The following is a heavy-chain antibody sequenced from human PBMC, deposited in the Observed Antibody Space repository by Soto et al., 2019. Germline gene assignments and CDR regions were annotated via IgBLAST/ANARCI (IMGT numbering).Heavy chain of an antibody. CDR3: ARDQRYDFWSGYYRDYGMDV. Sequence: EVQLVESGGGLVKPGGSLRLSCAASGFTFSSYTMNWVRQAPGKGLEWVSSISGRSSYIYYADSVKGRFTISRDNAKISVYLQMNSLRGEDTAVYYCARDQRYDFWSGYYRDYGMDVWGQGTTVTVSS. D-gene: IGHD3-3*01. CDR2: ISGRSSYI. V-gene: IGHV3-21*02. CDR1: GFTFSSYT. J-gene: IGHJ6*02.